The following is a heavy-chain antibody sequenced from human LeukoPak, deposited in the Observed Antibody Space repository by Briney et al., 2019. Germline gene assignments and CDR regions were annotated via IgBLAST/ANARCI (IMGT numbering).Heavy chain of an antibody. CDR3: ARDQAFGSSWQATWDRYYYMDV. V-gene: IGHV1-69*01. D-gene: IGHD6-13*01. CDR2: IIPIFGTA. Sequence: SVKVSCKASGGSFSNYTISWLRQTPGQGLEWMGGIIPIFGTANYAQNFQCRVTITEAQFTSTAYMDLRSLRSDDTAVYYCARDQAFGSSWQATWDRYYYMDVWGKGTTVTVSS. CDR1: GGSFSNYT. J-gene: IGHJ6*03.